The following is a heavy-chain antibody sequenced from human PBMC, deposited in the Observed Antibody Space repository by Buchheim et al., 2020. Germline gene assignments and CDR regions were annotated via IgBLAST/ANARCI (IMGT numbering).Heavy chain of an antibody. CDR1: GYTFTGYY. CDR3: ARVLYGSGSSRFDY. J-gene: IGHJ4*02. Sequence: QVQLVQSGAEVKKPGASVKVSCKASGYTFTGYYMHWVRQAPGQGLEWMGWINPNSGGTYFAQKFQGRVTMTSDTSISTAYMELSRLRSDDTAVYYCARVLYGSGSSRFDYWGQGTL. V-gene: IGHV1-2*02. CDR2: INPNSGGT. D-gene: IGHD3-10*01.